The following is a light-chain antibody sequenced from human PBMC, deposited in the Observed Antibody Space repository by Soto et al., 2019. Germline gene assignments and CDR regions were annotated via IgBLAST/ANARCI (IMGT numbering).Light chain of an antibody. CDR2: DVS. J-gene: IGLJ1*01. Sequence: QSVLTQPASVSGSPGQSITITCTGSTSVIGSYNYVSWYLQDPGKAPKLIIYDVSYRPSGVSNRFFGSKSGNTASLTISALQAEDEADYYCSSYTSSSTYVFGTGTKVTVL. V-gene: IGLV2-14*01. CDR3: SSYTSSSTYV. CDR1: TSVIGSYNY.